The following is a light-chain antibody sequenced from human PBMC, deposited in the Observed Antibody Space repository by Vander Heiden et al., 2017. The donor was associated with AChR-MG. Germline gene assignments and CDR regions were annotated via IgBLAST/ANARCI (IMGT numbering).Light chain of an antibody. CDR2: GNT. CDR3: QSYDSSLTEWV. CDR1: SSNIGAGYD. J-gene: IGLJ3*02. Sequence: QSVLTQPPSVSGAPGQGVTIPCAGSSSNIGAGYDVHWYQQPPGTAPKLLISGNTNRPSGVPDRFSGSKSGTSASLAITGLQAEDEADYYCQSYDSSLTEWVFGGGTKVTVL. V-gene: IGLV1-40*01.